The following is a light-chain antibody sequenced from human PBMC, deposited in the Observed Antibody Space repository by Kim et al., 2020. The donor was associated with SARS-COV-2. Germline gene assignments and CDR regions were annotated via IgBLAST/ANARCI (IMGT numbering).Light chain of an antibody. J-gene: IGLJ3*02. CDR3: QSYDSSNRGV. V-gene: IGLV6-57*04. Sequence: NFTLTQPHSVSESPGKTVTISCTRSSGSIASNYVQWYQQRPGSAPTTVIYEDNQRPSGVPDRFSGSIDSSSNSASLTISGLKTEDEADYYCQSYDSSNRGVFGGGTQLTVL. CDR1: SGSIASNY. CDR2: EDN.